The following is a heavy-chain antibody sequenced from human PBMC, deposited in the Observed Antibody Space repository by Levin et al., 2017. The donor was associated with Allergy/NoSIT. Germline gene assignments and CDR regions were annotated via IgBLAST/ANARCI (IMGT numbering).Heavy chain of an antibody. J-gene: IGHJ5*02. CDR1: GGSISSGGYY. V-gene: IGHV4-31*03. D-gene: IGHD3-10*01. CDR2: IYYSGST. Sequence: NTSETLSLTCTVSGGSISSGGYYWSWIRQHPGKGLEWIGYIYYSGSTYYNPSLKSRVTISVDTSKNQFSLKLSSVTAADTAVYYCARSRRAGRWFDPWGQGTLVTVSS. CDR3: ARSRRAGRWFDP.